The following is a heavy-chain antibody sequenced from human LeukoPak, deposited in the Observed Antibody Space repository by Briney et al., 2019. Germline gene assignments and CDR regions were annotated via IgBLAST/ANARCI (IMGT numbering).Heavy chain of an antibody. J-gene: IGHJ4*02. CDR2: IYYSGST. CDR1: GGSISSYC. CDR3: ARAGAGEHQWIQLWSLDY. D-gene: IGHD5-18*01. Sequence: SETLSLTCTVSGGSISSYCWSWIRQPPGKGLEWIGYIYYSGSTNYNPSLKSRVTISVDTSKNQFSLKLSSVTAADTAVYYCARAGAGEHQWIQLWSLDYWGQGTLVTVSS. V-gene: IGHV4-59*01.